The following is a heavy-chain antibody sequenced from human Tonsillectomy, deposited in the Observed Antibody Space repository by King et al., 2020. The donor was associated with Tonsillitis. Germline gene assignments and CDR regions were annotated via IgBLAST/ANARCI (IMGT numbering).Heavy chain of an antibody. D-gene: IGHD2-2*01. CDR1: GFTFRSYA. CDR2: FRCMVGST. CDR3: AKGDDVVVPAAVQRDGMDV. Sequence: VQLVESGGGLVQPGGSLRLSCAASGFTFRSYAMSWVRQAPGKGLEVVSGFRCMVGSTYYAYSVKGGFTISRDNSKNTLYLQMNSLRGEDTAVYYCAKGDDVVVPAAVQRDGMDVWGQGTTVTVSS. J-gene: IGHJ6*02. V-gene: IGHV3-23*04.